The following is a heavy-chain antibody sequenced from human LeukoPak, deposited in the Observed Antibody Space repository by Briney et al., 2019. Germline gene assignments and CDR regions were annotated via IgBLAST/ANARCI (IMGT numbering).Heavy chain of an antibody. CDR3: ATGTHYDLLPF. J-gene: IGHJ4*02. CDR2: FDPGSGEI. Sequence: ASVKVSCKVSGYSITELSTHWVRQAPGKGLEWMGGFDPGSGEIIYEQKFQDRATMTEDTSTDTAYMELSSRRSEDTALYYCATGTHYDLLPFWGQGTLVTVSS. CDR1: GYSITELS. D-gene: IGHD3-9*01. V-gene: IGHV1-24*01.